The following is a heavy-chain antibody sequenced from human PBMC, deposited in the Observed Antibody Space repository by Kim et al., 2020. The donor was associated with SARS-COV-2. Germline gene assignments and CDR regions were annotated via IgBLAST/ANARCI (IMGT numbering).Heavy chain of an antibody. CDR3: AVTSIAARRDYYYYGMDV. CDR1: GGTFSSYA. D-gene: IGHD6-6*01. J-gene: IGHJ6*02. CDR2: IIPIFGTA. V-gene: IGHV1-69*13. Sequence: SVKVSCKASGGTFSSYAISWVRQAPGQGLEWMGGIIPIFGTANYAQKFQGRVTITADESTSTAYMELSSLRSEDTAVYYCAVTSIAARRDYYYYGMDVWGQGTTVTVSS.